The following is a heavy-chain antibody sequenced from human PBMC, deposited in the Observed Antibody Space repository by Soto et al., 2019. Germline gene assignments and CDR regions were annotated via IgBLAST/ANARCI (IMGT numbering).Heavy chain of an antibody. V-gene: IGHV3-21*01. J-gene: IGHJ5*02. D-gene: IGHD6-13*01. CDR3: TRDASLDSSARGGFDP. CDR1: GFTFRSFT. Sequence: PGGSLRLSCAASGFTFRSFTMNWVRQAPGKGLEWVSTISSNSAYIYYTDALRGRFTISRDNAKNSLHLQMNSLRAEDTAVYYCTRDASLDSSARGGFDPWGPGTLVTVSS. CDR2: ISSNSAYI.